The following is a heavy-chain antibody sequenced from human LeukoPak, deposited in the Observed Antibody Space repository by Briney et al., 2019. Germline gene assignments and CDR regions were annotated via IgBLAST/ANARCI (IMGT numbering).Heavy chain of an antibody. V-gene: IGHV1-2*06. Sequence: GASVKVSCXASGYTFTGYYMHWVRQAPGQGLEWMGRINPNSGGTNYAQKFQGRVTMTRDTSISTAYMELSRLRSDDTAVYYCARDPEYSYGFDYWGQGTLVTVSS. CDR3: ARDPEYSYGFDY. J-gene: IGHJ4*02. CDR2: INPNSGGT. CDR1: GYTFTGYY. D-gene: IGHD5-18*01.